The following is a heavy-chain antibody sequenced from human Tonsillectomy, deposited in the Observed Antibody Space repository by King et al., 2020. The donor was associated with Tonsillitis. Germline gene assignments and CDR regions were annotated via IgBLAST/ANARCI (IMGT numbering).Heavy chain of an antibody. CDR1: GFSLSNARMG. CDR3: AQTTRYNWNYDGMDV. Sequence: VTLKESGPGLVKPTETLTLTCSVSGFSLSNARMGVSWIRQPPGKALEWLAHIFSNDEKSYSTSLKSRVSLSKDASKSQVVLTMTNMDPADTATYYCAQTTRYNWNYDGMDVWGQGTTVTVSS. D-gene: IGHD1-20*01. V-gene: IGHV2-26*01. CDR2: IFSNDEK. J-gene: IGHJ6*02.